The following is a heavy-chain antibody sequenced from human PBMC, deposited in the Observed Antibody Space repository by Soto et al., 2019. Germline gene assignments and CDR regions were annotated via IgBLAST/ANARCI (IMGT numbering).Heavy chain of an antibody. CDR2: IYYSGST. V-gene: IGHV4-31*03. CDR3: ARQPSPGAHYCDY. CDR1: DGSISSGSEGNY. J-gene: IGHJ4*02. D-gene: IGHD1-26*01. Sequence: LXLTCTVSDGSISSGSEGNYWSWIRQSPGKGLEWIGYIYYSGSTYYNPSLKSRVTISVDTSKNQFSLKLYSVTAADTAVYYCARQPSPGAHYCDYWGQGILVTVSS.